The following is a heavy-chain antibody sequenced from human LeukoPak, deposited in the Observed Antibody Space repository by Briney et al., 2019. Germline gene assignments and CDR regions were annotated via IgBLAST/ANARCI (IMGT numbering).Heavy chain of an antibody. Sequence: GGSLRLSCAATGFTFSDYYMGWIRQAPGKGLEWVSYISSSGGSIYYADSVKGRFTISRDNAKNSLYLQMNSLRAEDTAVYYCARVSYYMDVWGKGTTVTVSS. J-gene: IGHJ6*03. CDR2: ISSSGGSI. CDR1: GFTFSDYY. CDR3: ARVSYYMDV. V-gene: IGHV3-11*04.